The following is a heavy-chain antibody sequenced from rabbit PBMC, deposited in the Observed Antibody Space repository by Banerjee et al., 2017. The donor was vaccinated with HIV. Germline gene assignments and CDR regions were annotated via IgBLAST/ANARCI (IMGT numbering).Heavy chain of an antibody. Sequence: QEQLEESGGDLVKPEGSLTLTCTASAFSFSNKYVMCWVRQAPGKGLEYIGDVSTGGRTVYATWAKGRFTVSKTSSTTVTLQMTSLTAADTATYFCARDLAGVTGWNFGLWGPGTLVTVS. CDR1: AFSFSNKYV. V-gene: IGHV1S45*01. J-gene: IGHJ4*01. CDR3: ARDLAGVTGWNFGL. D-gene: IGHD4-1*01. CDR2: DVSTGGRT.